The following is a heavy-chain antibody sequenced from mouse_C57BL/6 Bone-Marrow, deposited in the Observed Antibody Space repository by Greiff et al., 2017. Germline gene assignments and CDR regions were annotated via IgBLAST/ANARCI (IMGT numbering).Heavy chain of an antibody. D-gene: IGHD1-1*01. CDR1: GYTFTSYW. Sequence: VKLQQPGAELVMPGASVKLSCKASGYTFTSYWMHWVKQRPGQGLEWIGEIDPSDSYTNYNQKFKGKFTLTVDKSSSTAYMQLSSLTSEDSAVYYCARGNITTVIDWYCDVWGTGTTVTVSS. J-gene: IGHJ1*03. V-gene: IGHV1-69*01. CDR3: ARGNITTVIDWYCDV. CDR2: IDPSDSYT.